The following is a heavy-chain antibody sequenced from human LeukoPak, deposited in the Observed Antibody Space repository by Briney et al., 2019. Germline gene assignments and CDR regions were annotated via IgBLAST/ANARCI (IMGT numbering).Heavy chain of an antibody. CDR1: GFTFDDYA. Sequence: GRSLRLSCAASGFTFDDYAMHWVRQAPGKGLEWVSGISWNSGSIGYADSVKGRFTISRDNAKNSLYLQMNSLRAEDTAVYYCARPGLRGFDYWGQGTLVTVSS. CDR3: ARPGLRGFDY. D-gene: IGHD2-15*01. CDR2: ISWNSGSI. V-gene: IGHV3-9*01. J-gene: IGHJ4*02.